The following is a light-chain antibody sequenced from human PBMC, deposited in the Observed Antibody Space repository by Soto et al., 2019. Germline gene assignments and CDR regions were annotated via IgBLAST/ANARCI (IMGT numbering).Light chain of an antibody. CDR1: QSVSSN. V-gene: IGKV3-15*01. CDR3: QQYNNWPPWT. J-gene: IGKJ1*01. Sequence: EIVMTQSPATLSVSPGERATLSCRASQSVSSNLAWYQQKPGQAPRLLIYGASTRATGIPARFSGSGSGTEFTLTISSLPSEDFAVYYCQQYNNWPPWTSGQGTKV. CDR2: GAS.